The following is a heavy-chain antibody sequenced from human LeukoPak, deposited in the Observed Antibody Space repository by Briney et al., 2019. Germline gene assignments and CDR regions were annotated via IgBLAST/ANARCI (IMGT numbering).Heavy chain of an antibody. V-gene: IGHV3-23*01. D-gene: IGHD3/OR15-3a*01. J-gene: IGHJ4*02. CDR2: ISDSDGNT. CDR1: GITLSNYG. Sequence: PGGSLRLSCAVSGITLSNYGMSWVRQAPGKGLEWVAGISDSDGNTKYADSVKGRFTISRDNPKNTLYLQMNSLRAEDTAVYFCAKRGVVIRVILVGFHKEAYYFESWGQGALVTVSS. CDR3: AKRGVVIRVILVGFHKEAYYFES.